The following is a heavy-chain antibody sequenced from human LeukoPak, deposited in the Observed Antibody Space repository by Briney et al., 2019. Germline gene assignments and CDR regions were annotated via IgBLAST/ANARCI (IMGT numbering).Heavy chain of an antibody. J-gene: IGHJ3*02. CDR2: IYTGGNT. CDR3: ASPSSGQSFDI. CDR1: GFIVSSNY. Sequence: GGSLRLSCAASGFIVSSNYMNWVRQAPWKALEWVSVIYTGGNTYYADSVKGRFTISRDNSKNTLYLQMHSLRAEDTAVYYCASPSSGQSFDIWGQGTMVTVSS. V-gene: IGHV3-53*01. D-gene: IGHD6-19*01.